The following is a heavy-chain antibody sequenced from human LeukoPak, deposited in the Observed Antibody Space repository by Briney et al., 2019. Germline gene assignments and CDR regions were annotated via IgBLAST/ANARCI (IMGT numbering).Heavy chain of an antibody. J-gene: IGHJ4*02. CDR3: ARYHSSGWDYFDY. CDR2: INAGNGNT. V-gene: IGHV1-3*01. CDR1: GYTFTSYA. D-gene: IGHD6-19*01. Sequence: ASVKVSCKASGYTFTSYAMHWVRQAPGQRLEWVGWINAGNGNTKYSQKFQGRVTITRDTSASTAYMELSSLRSGDTAVYYCARYHSSGWDYFDYWGQGTLVTVSS.